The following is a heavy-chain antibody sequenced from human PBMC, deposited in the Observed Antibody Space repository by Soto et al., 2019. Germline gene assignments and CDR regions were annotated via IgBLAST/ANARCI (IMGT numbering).Heavy chain of an antibody. CDR2: IYYSGST. Sequence: QVQLQESGPGLVKPSETLSLTCTVSGGSISSYYWSWIRQPPGKGLEWIGYIYYSGSTNYNPSLKSRVSISVDTSTNQSSLKLSPVTAADTAVYYCARAWGANVFDFWGQGTLVTVSS. CDR1: GGSISSYY. CDR3: ARAWGANVFDF. D-gene: IGHD3-16*01. J-gene: IGHJ4*02. V-gene: IGHV4-59*12.